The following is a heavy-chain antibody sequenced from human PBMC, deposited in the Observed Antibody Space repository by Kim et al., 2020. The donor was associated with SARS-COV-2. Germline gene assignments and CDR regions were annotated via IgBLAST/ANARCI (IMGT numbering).Heavy chain of an antibody. Sequence: GGSLRLSCAASGFTFSSYSMNWVRQAPGKGPEWVSSISSSSSYIYYADSVKGRFTISRDNAKNSLYLQMNRLRAEDTAVYYCAGVGGPDYDILTGYFQYYYFGVDVWGQGSTFTVAS. J-gene: IGHJ6*02. V-gene: IGHV3-21*01. D-gene: IGHD3-9*01. CDR1: GFTFSSYS. CDR3: AGVGGPDYDILTGYFQYYYFGVDV. CDR2: ISSSSSYI.